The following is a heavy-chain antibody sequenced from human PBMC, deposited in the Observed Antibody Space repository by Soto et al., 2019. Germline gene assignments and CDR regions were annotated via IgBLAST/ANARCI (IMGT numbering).Heavy chain of an antibody. CDR1: GFTFSSYA. CDR2: ISGSGGST. D-gene: IGHD3-3*01. Sequence: PGGSLRLSCAASGFTFSSYAMSWVRQAPGKGLEWVSAISGSGGSTYYADSVKGRFTFSRDNSKNTLYLQMNSLRAEDTAVYYCAKEVGRGRLRFLEGSQSYNWFDPWGQGTLVTVS. CDR3: AKEVGRGRLRFLEGSQSYNWFDP. J-gene: IGHJ5*02. V-gene: IGHV3-23*01.